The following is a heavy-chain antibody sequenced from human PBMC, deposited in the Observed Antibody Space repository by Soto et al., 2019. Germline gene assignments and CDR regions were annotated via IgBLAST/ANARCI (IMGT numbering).Heavy chain of an antibody. J-gene: IGHJ4*02. V-gene: IGHV1-69*06. CDR2: VIPMFLKS. CDR3: VRGGGEMANPPPYLY. CDR1: GGTFDSYA. Sequence: SVKVSCKASGGTFDSYAISWVRQAPGQGLEWMGGVIPMFLKSNYAQKFQGRVTITADKSTNTVYMEMNSLKSEDTAVYYCVRGGGEMANPPPYLYWGQGTQVTVS. D-gene: IGHD3-16*01.